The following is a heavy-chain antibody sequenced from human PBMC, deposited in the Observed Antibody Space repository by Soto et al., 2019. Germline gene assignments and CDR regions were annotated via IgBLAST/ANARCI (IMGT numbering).Heavy chain of an antibody. J-gene: IGHJ4*02. CDR1: GFTFSSYS. D-gene: IGHD3-10*01. V-gene: IGHV3-21*01. CDR3: AREQTGFTMVRGVTKYYFDY. CDR2: ISSSSSYI. Sequence: ESGGGLVKPGGSLRLSCAASGFTFSSYSMNWVRQAPGKGLEWVSSISSSSSYIYYADSVKGRFTISRDNAKNSLYLQMNSLRAEDTAVYYCAREQTGFTMVRGVTKYYFDYWGQGTLVTVSS.